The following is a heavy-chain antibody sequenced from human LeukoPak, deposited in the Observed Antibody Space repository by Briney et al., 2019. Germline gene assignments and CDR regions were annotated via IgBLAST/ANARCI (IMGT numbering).Heavy chain of an antibody. CDR2: IIPIFGTA. Sequence: SVKVSCKASGYTFTSYAISWVRQAPGQGLEWMGGIIPIFGTANYAQKFQGRVTITADESTSTAYMELSSLRSEDTAVYYCATNGSPYYDILTGYRVNWFDPWGQGTLVTVSS. CDR1: GYTFTSYA. V-gene: IGHV1-69*13. D-gene: IGHD3-9*01. J-gene: IGHJ5*02. CDR3: ATNGSPYYDILTGYRVNWFDP.